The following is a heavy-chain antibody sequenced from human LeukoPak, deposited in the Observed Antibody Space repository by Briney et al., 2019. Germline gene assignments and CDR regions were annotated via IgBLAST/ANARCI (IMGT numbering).Heavy chain of an antibody. J-gene: IGHJ6*02. V-gene: IGHV1-18*01. CDR1: GYTFTSYG. CDR3: ATGSFYYYYGMDV. CDR2: ISAYNGNT. D-gene: IGHD1-14*01. Sequence: ASVKVSCKASGYTFTSYGISWVRQAPGQGLEWMGWISAYNGNTNYAQKLQGRVTMTTDTSTSTAYMELRSLRSEDTAVYYCATGSFYYYYGMDVWGQGTTVTVSS.